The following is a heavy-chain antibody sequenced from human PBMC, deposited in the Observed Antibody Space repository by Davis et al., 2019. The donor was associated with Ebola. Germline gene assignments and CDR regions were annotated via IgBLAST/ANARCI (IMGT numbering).Heavy chain of an antibody. Sequence: MPSETLSLTCAVYGGSFSGYYWSWIRQPPGKGLEWIGEINHSGSTYYNPSLKSRVTISVDRSKNQFSLKLSSVTAADTAVYYCARRIAAAFFDYWGQGTLVTVSS. CDR2: INHSGST. D-gene: IGHD6-13*01. CDR1: GGSFSGYY. V-gene: IGHV4-34*01. CDR3: ARRIAAAFFDY. J-gene: IGHJ4*02.